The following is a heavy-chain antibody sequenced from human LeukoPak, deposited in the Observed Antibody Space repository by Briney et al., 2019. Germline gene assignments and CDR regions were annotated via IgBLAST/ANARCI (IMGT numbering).Heavy chain of an antibody. CDR3: ARGGGVIGYFDY. J-gene: IGHJ4*02. V-gene: IGHV4-30-4*01. D-gene: IGHD3-16*02. CDR1: GGSISSGDYY. CDR2: IYYSGST. Sequence: SETLSLTCTVSGGSISSGDYYWSWIRQPPGKGLEWIGYIYYSGSTYYNPSLKSRVTISVDTSKNQFSLKLSSVTAADTAVYYCARGGGVIGYFDYWGQGTLVTVSS.